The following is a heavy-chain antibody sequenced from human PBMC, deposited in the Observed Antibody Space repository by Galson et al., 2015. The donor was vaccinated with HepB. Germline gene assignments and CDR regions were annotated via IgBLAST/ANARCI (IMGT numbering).Heavy chain of an antibody. D-gene: IGHD6-19*01. CDR2: IKQDGSEK. CDR3: ARDPESHIAVGGN. CDR1: GFTFSSYW. Sequence: SLRLSCAASGFTFSSYWMSWVRQAPGKGLEWVANIKQDGSEKYYVDSVKGRFTISRDNAKNSLYLQMNSLRAEDTAVYYCARDPESHIAVGGNWGQGTLVTVSS. V-gene: IGHV3-7*03. J-gene: IGHJ1*01.